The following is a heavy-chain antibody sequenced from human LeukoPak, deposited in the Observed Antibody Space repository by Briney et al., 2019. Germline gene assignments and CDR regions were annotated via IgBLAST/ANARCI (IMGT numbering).Heavy chain of an antibody. CDR1: GYTFTDYY. D-gene: IGHD3-10*01. CDR3: ASVRGRGAY. V-gene: IGHV1-69-2*01. Sequence: ASVKVSCKVSGYTFTDYYMHWVKQARGKGLEWMGLVDPEDGETIYAEKFQGRVTKTADTSTDTAYMELSSLRSEDTAVYYCASVRGRGAYWGQGTLVTVSS. J-gene: IGHJ4*02. CDR2: VDPEDGET.